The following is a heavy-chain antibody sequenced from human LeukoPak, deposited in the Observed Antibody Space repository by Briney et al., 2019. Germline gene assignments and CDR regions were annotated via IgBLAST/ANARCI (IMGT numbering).Heavy chain of an antibody. Sequence: GASVKVSCKASGYTFTSYGISWVRQAPGQGLEWMGWISAYNGNTNYAQKLQGRATMTTDTSTSTAYMELRSLRSDDTAVYYCARDMTSYYDFWSGYYGVLVYWGQGTLVTVSS. CDR3: ARDMTSYYDFWSGYYGVLVY. J-gene: IGHJ4*02. V-gene: IGHV1-18*01. CDR2: ISAYNGNT. CDR1: GYTFTSYG. D-gene: IGHD3-3*01.